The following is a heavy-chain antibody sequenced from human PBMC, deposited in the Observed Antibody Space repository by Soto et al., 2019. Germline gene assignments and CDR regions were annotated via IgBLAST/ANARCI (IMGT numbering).Heavy chain of an antibody. CDR2: XSYDGXNK. CDR3: ARDKGLIVLDY. V-gene: IGHV3-30-3*01. J-gene: IGHJ4*02. CDR1: GFTFTSYA. D-gene: IGHD3-16*02. Sequence: XXSLRRSCATSGFTFTSYAMHWVRQAPEKRLEWVEVXSYDGXNKYYEDSVKXXFTLSRDXXKNKMYLQMNSLRAEDTAVYYCARDKGLIVLDYWGQGTLVTVSS.